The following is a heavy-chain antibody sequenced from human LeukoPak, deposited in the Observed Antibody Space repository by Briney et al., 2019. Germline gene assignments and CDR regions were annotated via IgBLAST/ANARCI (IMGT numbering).Heavy chain of an antibody. V-gene: IGHV3-9*01. Sequence: GRSLRLSCAASGFTFDDYAMHWVRQAPGKGLEWVSGISWNSGSIGYADSVKGRFTISRDNAKNSLYLQMNSLRAEDTAVYYCARDLGRYCSSTSCTPDWFDPWGQGTLVTVSS. CDR1: GFTFDDYA. CDR3: ARDLGRYCSSTSCTPDWFDP. J-gene: IGHJ5*02. CDR2: ISWNSGSI. D-gene: IGHD2-2*01.